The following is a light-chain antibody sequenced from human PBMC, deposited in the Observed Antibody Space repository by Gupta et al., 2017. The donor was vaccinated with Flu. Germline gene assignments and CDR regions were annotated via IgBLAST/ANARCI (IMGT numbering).Light chain of an antibody. J-gene: IGLJ2*01. CDR3: SSFTSATYYIL. V-gene: IGLV2-14*01. Sequence: QSALTQPASVSGSPGQTLTISCIGASSDIGYFHYVSWYQQHPGKAPKLIIYEVKNRPSGISNRFSGSKSGNTASLTISGLQADDEALYFCSSFTSATYYILFGGGTKLTV. CDR2: EVK. CDR1: SSDIGYFHY.